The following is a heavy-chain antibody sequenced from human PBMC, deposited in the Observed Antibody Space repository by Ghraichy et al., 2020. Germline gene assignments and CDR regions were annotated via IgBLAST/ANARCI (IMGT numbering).Heavy chain of an antibody. Sequence: SETLSLTCTVSGGSINSGVYYWNWIRQHPGKGLEWIGYISYSGSAYYTPSLKSRVTMSVDASNNQFSLNLNSVTAADTAVYFCARDRGSGSRWFDPWGQGTLVTVSS. CDR3: ARDRGSGSRWFDP. J-gene: IGHJ5*02. CDR2: ISYSGSA. V-gene: IGHV4-31*03. CDR1: GGSINSGVYY. D-gene: IGHD3-10*01.